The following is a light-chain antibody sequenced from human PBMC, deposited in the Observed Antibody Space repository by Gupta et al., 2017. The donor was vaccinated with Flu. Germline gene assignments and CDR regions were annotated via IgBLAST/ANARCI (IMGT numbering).Light chain of an antibody. CDR3: SSYTSSSTLEGV. CDR2: EVS. Sequence: QSALTPPASVSGSPGQSITISCTGTSRDAGGSNYEPWYQQHPGKTPKLMIYEVSKRPAGVSNRFSGSKSGNTASLTISGLHAEDEADYYCSSYTSSSTLEGVFGGGTKLTVL. V-gene: IGLV2-14*01. J-gene: IGLJ2*01. CDR1: SRDAGGSNY.